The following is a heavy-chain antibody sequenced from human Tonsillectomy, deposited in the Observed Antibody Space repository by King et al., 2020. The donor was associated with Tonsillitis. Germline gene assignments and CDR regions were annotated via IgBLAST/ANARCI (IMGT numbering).Heavy chain of an antibody. Sequence: DVQLVESGGGLVQPGRSLRLSCAASGFTFDDYAMHWVRQAPGKGLEWVSGISWNSGSIGYADSVKGRFTISRDNAKNSLYLLMNSLRAEDTALYYCAKARTLLGLGYCSGGSCQEFDYWGQGTLVTVSS. V-gene: IGHV3-9*01. CDR1: GFTFDDYA. CDR2: ISWNSGSI. D-gene: IGHD2-15*01. J-gene: IGHJ4*02. CDR3: AKARTLLGLGYCSGGSCQEFDY.